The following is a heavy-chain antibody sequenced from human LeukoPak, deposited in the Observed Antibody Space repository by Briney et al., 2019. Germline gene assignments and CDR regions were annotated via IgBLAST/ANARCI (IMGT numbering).Heavy chain of an antibody. CDR1: GFTFSSYA. Sequence: GRSLRLSCAASGFTFSSYAMHWVRQAPGKGLEWVAVISYDGSNKYYADSVKGRFTISRDNSKNTLYLQMNSLRAEDTAVYYCARGDEWELLWYFDYWGQGTLVTVSS. CDR3: ARGDEWELLWYFDY. V-gene: IGHV3-30-3*01. CDR2: ISYDGSNK. J-gene: IGHJ4*02. D-gene: IGHD1-26*01.